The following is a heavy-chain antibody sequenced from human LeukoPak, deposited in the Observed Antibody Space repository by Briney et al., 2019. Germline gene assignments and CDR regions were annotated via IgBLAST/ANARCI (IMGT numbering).Heavy chain of an antibody. V-gene: IGHV3-7*01. CDR1: GFTFSSYW. CDR3: ARVVLRFLEWSIHFDY. D-gene: IGHD3-3*01. J-gene: IGHJ4*02. CDR2: IKQDGSEK. Sequence: PGGSLRLSCAAPGFTFSSYWMSWVRQAPGKGLEWVANIKQDGSEKYYVDSVKGRFTISRDNAKNSLYLQMNSLRAEDTAVYYCARVVLRFLEWSIHFDYWGQGTLVTVSS.